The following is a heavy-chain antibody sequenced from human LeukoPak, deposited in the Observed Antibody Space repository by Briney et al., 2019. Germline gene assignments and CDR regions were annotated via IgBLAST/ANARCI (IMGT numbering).Heavy chain of an antibody. J-gene: IGHJ4*02. Sequence: GGSLRLSCAASGFTFSSYGMHWVRQAPGKGLEWVAFIRYDGSNKYYADSVKGRFTISRDNSKNTLYLRMNSLRAEDTAVYYCAKLARDGYNYSWGQGTLVTVSS. CDR1: GFTFSSYG. V-gene: IGHV3-30*02. CDR3: AKLARDGYNYS. CDR2: IRYDGSNK. D-gene: IGHD5-24*01.